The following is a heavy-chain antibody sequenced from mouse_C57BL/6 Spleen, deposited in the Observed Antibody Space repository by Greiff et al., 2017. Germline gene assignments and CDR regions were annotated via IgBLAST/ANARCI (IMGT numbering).Heavy chain of an antibody. V-gene: IGHV5-17*01. CDR3: ARRYYYGSPNWYFDV. CDR2: ISSGSSTI. J-gene: IGHJ1*03. CDR1: GFTFSDYG. Sequence: EVKLVESGGGLVKPGGSLKLSCAASGFTFSDYGMHWVRQAPEKGLEWVAYISSGSSTIYYADTVKGRFTISRDNAKNTLFLQMTSLRSEDTAMYYCARRYYYGSPNWYFDVWGTGTTVTVSS. D-gene: IGHD1-1*01.